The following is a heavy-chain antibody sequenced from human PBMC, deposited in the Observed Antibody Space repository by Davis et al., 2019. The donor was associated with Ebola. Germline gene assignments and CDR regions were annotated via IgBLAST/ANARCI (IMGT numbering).Heavy chain of an antibody. D-gene: IGHD3-10*01. J-gene: IGHJ6*02. Sequence: GESLKISCAASGFTFSSYAMHWVRQAPGKGLEWVSYISSSSSTIYYADSVKGRFTISRDNAKNSLYLQMNSLRAEDTALYYCAGGPYGSGSPYYYYGMDVWGQGTTVTVSS. CDR2: ISSSSSTI. CDR3: AGGPYGSGSPYYYYGMDV. CDR1: GFTFSSYA. V-gene: IGHV3-48*04.